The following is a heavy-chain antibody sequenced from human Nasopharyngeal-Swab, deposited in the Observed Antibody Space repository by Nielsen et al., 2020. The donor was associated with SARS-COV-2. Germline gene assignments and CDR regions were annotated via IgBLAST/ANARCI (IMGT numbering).Heavy chain of an antibody. J-gene: IGHJ4*02. CDR2: IKQDGSEK. CDR3: ARPGSYYYGSGSSVGPYFDY. Sequence: GGSLSLSCAASGFTFSSYWMSWVRQAPGKGLEWVANIKQDGSEKYYVDSVKGRFTISRDNAKNSLYLQMNSLRAEDTAVYYCARPGSYYYGSGSSVGPYFDYWGQGTLVTVSS. V-gene: IGHV3-7*05. D-gene: IGHD3-10*01. CDR1: GFTFSSYW.